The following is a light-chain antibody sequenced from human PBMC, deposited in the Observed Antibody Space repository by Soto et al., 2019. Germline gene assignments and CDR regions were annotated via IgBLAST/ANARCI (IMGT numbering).Light chain of an antibody. CDR2: DAS. Sequence: DIQMTQSPSTLSASVGARVTITCRASQSISSWLAWYQQKPGKAPKLLIYDASSLESGVPSRCSGSGSGTEFSLTISSLQPDDFATYYCQQYNSYPYTFGQGTKLEIK. CDR3: QQYNSYPYT. V-gene: IGKV1-5*01. CDR1: QSISSW. J-gene: IGKJ2*01.